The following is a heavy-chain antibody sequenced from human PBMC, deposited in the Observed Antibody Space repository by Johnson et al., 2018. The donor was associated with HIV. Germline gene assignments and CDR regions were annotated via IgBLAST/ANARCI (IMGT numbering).Heavy chain of an antibody. J-gene: IGHJ3*02. Sequence: VQLVESGGGLVKPGGSLRLSCAASGFTFNNAWMSWVRQAPGKGLEWVGRIKSKTDGGTTDYAAPVKGRFTISRDNSKNTLYLQMNSLRAEDTAVYYCARSQIDAFDIWGQGTMVTVSS. CDR3: ARSQIDAFDI. V-gene: IGHV3-15*01. CDR1: GFTFNNAW. CDR2: IKSKTDGGTT.